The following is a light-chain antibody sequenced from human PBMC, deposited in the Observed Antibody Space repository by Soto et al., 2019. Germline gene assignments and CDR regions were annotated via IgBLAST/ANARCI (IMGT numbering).Light chain of an antibody. V-gene: IGKV3-20*01. CDR3: EQYGSLPP. Sequence: EIVLTQSPGTLSLSPGERATLSCRASQSVSSSYLAWYQQKPGQAPRLLIYGASSRATGIPDRFSGRGYGTDFTLTISRLEPEDFAVYYCEQYGSLPPFGQGTRLESK. J-gene: IGKJ5*01. CDR1: QSVSSSY. CDR2: GAS.